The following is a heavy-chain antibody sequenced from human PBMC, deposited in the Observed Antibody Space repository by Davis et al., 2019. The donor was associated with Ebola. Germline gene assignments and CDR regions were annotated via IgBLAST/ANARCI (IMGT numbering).Heavy chain of an antibody. V-gene: IGHV1-69*04. CDR1: GYTFTGYY. Sequence: SVKVSCKASGYTFTGYYMHWVRQAPGQGLEWMGRIIPILGIANYAQKFQGRVTITADKSTSTAYMELSSLRSEYTAVYYCARETGVDTAMAYKYYFDYWGQGTLVTVSS. D-gene: IGHD5-18*01. J-gene: IGHJ4*02. CDR3: ARETGVDTAMAYKYYFDY. CDR2: IIPILGIA.